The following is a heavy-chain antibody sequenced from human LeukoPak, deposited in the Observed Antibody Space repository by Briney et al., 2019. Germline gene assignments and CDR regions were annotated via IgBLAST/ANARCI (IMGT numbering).Heavy chain of an antibody. CDR1: GFTVDSNY. D-gene: IGHD3-22*01. V-gene: IGHV3-53*01. CDR3: ARGDDSGYYDYFDY. CDR2: IYTGGNT. Sequence: GGSLRLSCAASGFTVDSNYLSWVRQAPGKGLEWVSTIYTGGNTYYAASVKGRFTISRDFSKNTVFLHMNSLRAEDTAMYHCARGDDSGYYDYFDYWGQGALVTVSS. J-gene: IGHJ4*02.